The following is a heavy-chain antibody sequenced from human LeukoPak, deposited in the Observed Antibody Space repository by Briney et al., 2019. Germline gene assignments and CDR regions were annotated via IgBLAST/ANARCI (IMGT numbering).Heavy chain of an antibody. Sequence: GGSLRLSCAASGFTFSSYAMGWVRQAPGKGLEWVSVASGSGSNTYYADSVKGRFTISRDNSKNILYLQMNSLRAEDTAIYYCAKDYYASGNFYYYMDVWGKGTTVTVSS. J-gene: IGHJ6*03. CDR2: ASGSGSNT. V-gene: IGHV3-23*01. CDR1: GFTFSSYA. CDR3: AKDYYASGNFYYYMDV. D-gene: IGHD3-10*01.